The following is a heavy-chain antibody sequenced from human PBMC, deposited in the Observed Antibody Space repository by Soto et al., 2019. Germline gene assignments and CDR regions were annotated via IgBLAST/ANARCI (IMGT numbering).Heavy chain of an antibody. Sequence: SETLSLTCTVSGGYISRSSYYWGWIRQPPGKGLEWIGGIYYSGSTYYSPSLKSRVTISVDTSKNQFSLKLSSVTAADPAVYYCARQNRGYSYGWGEYYYYYGMDVWGQGTTVTVSS. CDR2: IYYSGST. J-gene: IGHJ6*02. V-gene: IGHV4-39*01. CDR3: ARQNRGYSYGWGEYYYYYGMDV. D-gene: IGHD5-18*01. CDR1: GGYISRSSYY.